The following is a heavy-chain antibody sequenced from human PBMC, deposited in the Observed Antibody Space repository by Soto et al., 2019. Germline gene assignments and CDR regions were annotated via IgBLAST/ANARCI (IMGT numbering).Heavy chain of an antibody. D-gene: IGHD6-19*01. CDR2: ISSSGSTI. CDR3: ARTVAGHLDY. V-gene: IGHV3-11*01. J-gene: IGHJ4*02. CDR1: GFTFSDYY. Sequence: GGSLRLSCAASGFTFSDYYLSWIRQAPGKGLEWVSYISSSGSTIYYADSVKGLFTISNDDAKNSVYLQMNSLRAEDTAVYYCARTVAGHLDYWGEGTLVTVSS.